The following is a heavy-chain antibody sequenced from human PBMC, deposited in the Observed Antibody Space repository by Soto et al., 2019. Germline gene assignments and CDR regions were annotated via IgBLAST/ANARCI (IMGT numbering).Heavy chain of an antibody. V-gene: IGHV3-23*01. CDR3: AKDSSSGWYVNYFDY. CDR2: ISGSGGST. CDR1: GFTFSSYA. Sequence: GGSLRLSCAASGFTFSSYAMSWVRQAPGKGLEWVSAISGSGGSTYYADSVKGRFTISRDNSKNTLYLQMNSLRAEDTAVYYCAKDSSSGWYVNYFDYWGQGTLVTVSS. J-gene: IGHJ4*02. D-gene: IGHD6-19*01.